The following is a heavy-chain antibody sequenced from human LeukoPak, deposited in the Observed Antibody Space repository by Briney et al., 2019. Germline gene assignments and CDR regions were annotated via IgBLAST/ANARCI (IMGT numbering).Heavy chain of an antibody. CDR2: INHSGST. J-gene: IGHJ4*02. V-gene: IGHV4-34*01. Sequence: SETLSLTCAVYGGSFSGYYWSWIRQPPGKGLEWIGEINHSGSTNYNLSLKSRVTISVDTSKNQFSLKLSSVTAADTAVYYCARGALYYYDSSGYYPTEPFDYWGQGTLVTVSS. CDR3: ARGALYYYDSSGYYPTEPFDY. CDR1: GGSFSGYY. D-gene: IGHD3-22*01.